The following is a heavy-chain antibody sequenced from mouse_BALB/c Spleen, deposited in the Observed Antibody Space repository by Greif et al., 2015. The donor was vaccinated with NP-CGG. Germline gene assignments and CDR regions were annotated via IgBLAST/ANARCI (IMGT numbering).Heavy chain of an antibody. J-gene: IGHJ2*01. Sequence: EVNVVESGGGLVKPGGSLKLSCAASGFTFSDYYMYWVRQTPEKRLEWVATISDGGSYTYYPDSVKGRFTISRDNAKNNLYLQMSSLKSEDTAMYYCARDLGDYDGFDYWGQGTTLTVSS. CDR1: GFTFSDYY. CDR3: ARDLGDYDGFDY. CDR2: ISDGGSYT. D-gene: IGHD2-4*01. V-gene: IGHV5-4*02.